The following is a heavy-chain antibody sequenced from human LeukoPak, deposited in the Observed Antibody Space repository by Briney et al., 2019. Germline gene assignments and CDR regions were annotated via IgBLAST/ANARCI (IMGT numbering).Heavy chain of an antibody. D-gene: IGHD6-19*01. Sequence: GGSLRLSCAASGFTFSSYWMHWVRQAPGKGLVWVSRINSDGSSTSYADSVKGRFTISRDNAKNTLYLQMNSLRAEDTAVYYCVSGYSSGWYVGGIDYWGQGTLVTVSS. CDR2: INSDGSST. V-gene: IGHV3-74*01. CDR3: VSGYSSGWYVGGIDY. J-gene: IGHJ4*02. CDR1: GFTFSSYW.